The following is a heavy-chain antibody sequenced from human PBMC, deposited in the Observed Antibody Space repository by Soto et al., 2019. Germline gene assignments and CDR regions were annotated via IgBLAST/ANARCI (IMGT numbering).Heavy chain of an antibody. D-gene: IGHD3-10*01. CDR2: ISSSNSHI. J-gene: IGHJ6*02. V-gene: IGHV3-21*01. CDR3: ARDRGLVYGIPTYAMDV. Sequence: EVQLVESGGGLVKPGGSLRLSCAASGFTFSSYTMHWVRQAPGKGLEWVSSISSSNSHIYYIDSVKGRFTISRDNGKNALYLQMNSLRVDDMAVYYCARDRGLVYGIPTYAMDVWGQGTTVTVSS. CDR1: GFTFSSYT.